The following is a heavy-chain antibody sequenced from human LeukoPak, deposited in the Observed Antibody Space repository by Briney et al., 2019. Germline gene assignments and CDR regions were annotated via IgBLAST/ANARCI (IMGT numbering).Heavy chain of an antibody. D-gene: IGHD6-13*01. J-gene: IGHJ5*02. Sequence: SGPTLVNPTQTLTLTCTFSGFSLSTSGAGVGWIRQPPGKALEWLALIYWNDDKRYSPSLKSRLTITKDTSKNQVVLTMTNMDPVDTATYYCAHSGSSSWYAYNWFDPWGQGTLVTVSS. CDR2: IYWNDDK. CDR3: AHSGSSSWYAYNWFDP. V-gene: IGHV2-5*01. CDR1: GFSLSTSGAG.